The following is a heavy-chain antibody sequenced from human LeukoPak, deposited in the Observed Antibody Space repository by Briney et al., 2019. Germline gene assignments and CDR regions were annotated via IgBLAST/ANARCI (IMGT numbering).Heavy chain of an antibody. D-gene: IGHD2-2*01. J-gene: IGHJ6*03. Sequence: GASVKVSCKASGGTFSSYAISWVRQAPGQGLEWMGWINTNTGNPTYAQGFTGRFVFSLDTSVSTAYLQISSLKAEDTAVYYCARVNAMAYYYYYYYMDVWGKGTTVTVSS. CDR2: INTNTGNP. CDR1: GGTFSSYA. CDR3: ARVNAMAYYYYYYYMDV. V-gene: IGHV7-4-1*02.